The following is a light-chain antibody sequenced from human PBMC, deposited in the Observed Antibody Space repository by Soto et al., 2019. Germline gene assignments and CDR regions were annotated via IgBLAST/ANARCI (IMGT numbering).Light chain of an antibody. J-gene: IGKJ4*01. CDR3: QQYHKWPPFT. CDR1: QSVSSN. CDR2: GAS. Sequence: EIVMTQSPATLSVSPGERATLSCRASQSVSSNLAWYQQKPGQAPRLLIYGASTRATGIPARFSGSGSGTEFTLTISSLQSEDFAVYYCQQYHKWPPFTFGGGTVVDIK. V-gene: IGKV3-15*01.